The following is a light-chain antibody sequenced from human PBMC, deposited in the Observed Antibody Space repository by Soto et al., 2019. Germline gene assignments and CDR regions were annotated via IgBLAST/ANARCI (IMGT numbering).Light chain of an antibody. V-gene: IGKV1-13*02. CDR2: DAS. J-gene: IGKJ4*01. CDR1: YDISTS. Sequence: QLTQSPSSLSASVGDRVTIPCRADYDISTSLAWYQQKPGKAPKLLIYDASTLESGVPSRFSGSGSGTDFTLTISSLQPEDFATYYCQQFQSYPLTLGGGTKVEVK. CDR3: QQFQSYPLT.